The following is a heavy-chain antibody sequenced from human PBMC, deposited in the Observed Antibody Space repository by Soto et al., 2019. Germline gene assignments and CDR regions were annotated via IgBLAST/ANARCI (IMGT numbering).Heavy chain of an antibody. V-gene: IGHV4-30-2*02. D-gene: IGHD6-13*01. CDR3: ASSNIAAAGFYYYALDV. CDR1: GGSISSGGYS. Sequence: SETLSLTCAVSGGSISSGGYSWGWIRQPPGKGLEWIGYIYHSGSTYYNPSLKSRVTISVDRSKNQFSLKLSSVTAADTAVYYCASSNIAAAGFYYYALDVWGRGTTVTVS. J-gene: IGHJ6*02. CDR2: IYHSGST.